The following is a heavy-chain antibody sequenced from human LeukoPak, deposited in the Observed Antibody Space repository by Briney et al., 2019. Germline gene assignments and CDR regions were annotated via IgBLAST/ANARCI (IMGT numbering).Heavy chain of an antibody. D-gene: IGHD3-10*01. V-gene: IGHV3-21*01. CDR3: ARDGGFPSYAFDI. Sequence: GGSLRLSCAASGFTFSSYSMNWVRQAPGKGLEWVSSISSSSYIYYADSVKGRFTISRDNAKNSLYLQMNSLRAEDTAVYYCARDGGFPSYAFDIWGQGTMVTVSS. CDR2: ISSSSYI. CDR1: GFTFSSYS. J-gene: IGHJ3*02.